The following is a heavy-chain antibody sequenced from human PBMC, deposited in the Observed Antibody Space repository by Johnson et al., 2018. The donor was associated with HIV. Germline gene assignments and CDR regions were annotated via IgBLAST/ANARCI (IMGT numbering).Heavy chain of an antibody. J-gene: IGHJ3*02. CDR1: GFTFSSYG. D-gene: IGHD6-13*01. CDR2: ISYDGSNK. CDR3: ARFGLAAAGDGAFDI. V-gene: IGHV3-30*03. Sequence: QVQLVESGGRVVQPGRSLRLSCAASGFTFSSYGMHWVRQAPGKGLEWVAVISYDGSNKYHADSVKGRFTISRDNAKNSLYLQINSLRAEETAVYYCARFGLAAAGDGAFDIWGQGTMVTVSS.